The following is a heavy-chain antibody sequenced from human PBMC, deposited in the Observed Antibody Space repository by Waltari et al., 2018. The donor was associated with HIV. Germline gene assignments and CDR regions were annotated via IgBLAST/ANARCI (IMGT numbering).Heavy chain of an antibody. Sequence: QLHLQESGPGLVKPSETLSLTCPVPGDSIISSSYYWGWLRQPPGRGLEWIGSVYYSENTYYNPSLKSRVTISVDTSKNQFSLRLISVTAADAAVYYCARRSRSGYSARPPYYFDYWGQGTLVTVSS. V-gene: IGHV4-39*01. D-gene: IGHD3-22*01. CDR1: GDSIISSSYY. J-gene: IGHJ4*02. CDR2: VYYSENT. CDR3: ARRSRSGYSARPPYYFDY.